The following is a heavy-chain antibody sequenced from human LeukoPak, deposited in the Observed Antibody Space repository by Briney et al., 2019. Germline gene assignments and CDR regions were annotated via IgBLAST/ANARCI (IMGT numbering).Heavy chain of an antibody. CDR2: IYTSGST. CDR3: ASDHYDSSGYLDY. D-gene: IGHD3-22*01. J-gene: IGHJ4*02. CDR1: GGSISSGSYY. V-gene: IGHV4-61*02. Sequence: SETLSLTCTVSGGSISSGSYYWSWIRQPAGKGLEWIGRIYTSGSTYYNPSLKSRVTISVDTSKNQFSLKLSSVTAADTAVYYCASDHYDSSGYLDYWGQGTLVTVSS.